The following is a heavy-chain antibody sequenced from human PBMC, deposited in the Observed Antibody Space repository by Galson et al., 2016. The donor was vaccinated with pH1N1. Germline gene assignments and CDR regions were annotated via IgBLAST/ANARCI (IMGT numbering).Heavy chain of an antibody. CDR2: ISWNSGSI. CDR3: AKVEGFWSGYYTD. Sequence: SLRLSCAASGFTFDDYGMHWVRQAPGKGLEWVSGISWNSGSIGYADSVKGRFTISSDNAKNSLYLQMNSLRAEDTALYYCAKVEGFWSGYYTDWGQGTLGTVSS. CDR1: GFTFDDYG. V-gene: IGHV3-9*01. D-gene: IGHD3-3*01. J-gene: IGHJ4*02.